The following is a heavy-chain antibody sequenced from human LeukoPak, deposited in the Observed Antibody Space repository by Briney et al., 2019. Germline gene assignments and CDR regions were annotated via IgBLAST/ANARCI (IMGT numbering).Heavy chain of an antibody. V-gene: IGHV5-51*01. J-gene: IGHJ3*02. CDR3: ARHRRGYSYDSFDI. D-gene: IGHD5-18*01. Sequence: GESLQISCKGSGSPFTTSWIGWVRQLPGKGLEWMGIIYPGDSDTRYSPSFQGQVTISADKSINTAYLQWTSLKASDTAMYYCARHRRGYSYDSFDIWGQGTMVTVSS. CDR2: IYPGDSDT. CDR1: GSPFTTSW.